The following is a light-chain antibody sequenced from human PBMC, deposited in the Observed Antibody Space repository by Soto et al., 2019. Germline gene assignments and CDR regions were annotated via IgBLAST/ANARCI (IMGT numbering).Light chain of an antibody. V-gene: IGKV1-9*01. Sequence: IQLTQSPSSLSASVRDRVTITCRASQGITTYLNWYQQKPGEATKLLIFGAYSLQSGVPSRFSGSGSGTEFTLTISSLLPEDFATYHCQQLNTLPFTVGQGTRLEIK. J-gene: IGKJ5*01. CDR1: QGITTY. CDR2: GAY. CDR3: QQLNTLPFT.